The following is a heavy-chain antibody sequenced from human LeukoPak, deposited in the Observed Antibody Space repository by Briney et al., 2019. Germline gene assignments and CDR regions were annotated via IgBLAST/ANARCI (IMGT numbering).Heavy chain of an antibody. CDR3: AKTLPPQYQLLR. D-gene: IGHD2-2*01. V-gene: IGHV1-2*02. J-gene: IGHJ4*02. CDR1: GYTFTDYY. Sequence: ASVKVSCKAPGYTFTDYYMHWVRQAPGQGLEWMGWINPNSGGTNYAQKFQGRVTMTRDTSISTAYMELSRLRSDDTAVYYCAKTLPPQYQLLRWGQGTLVTVSS. CDR2: INPNSGGT.